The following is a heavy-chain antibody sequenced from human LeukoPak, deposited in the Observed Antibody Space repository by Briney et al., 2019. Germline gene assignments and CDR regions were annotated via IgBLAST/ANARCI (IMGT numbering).Heavy chain of an antibody. V-gene: IGHV3-11*01. CDR1: GFTFSDYY. CDR3: AARQWDGSGWYSYGTDDAFDI. J-gene: IGHJ3*02. Sequence: GGSLRLSCAASGFTFSDYYMSWIRQAPGKGLEWVSYISSSGSTIYYADSVKGRFTISRDNAKNSLYLQMNSLRAEDTAVYYCAARQWDGSGWYSYGTDDAFDIWGQGTMVTVSS. D-gene: IGHD6-19*01. CDR2: ISSSGSTI.